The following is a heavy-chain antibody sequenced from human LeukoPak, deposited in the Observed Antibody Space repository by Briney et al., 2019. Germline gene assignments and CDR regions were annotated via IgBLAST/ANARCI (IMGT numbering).Heavy chain of an antibody. D-gene: IGHD3-10*01. CDR3: ARARHYYGSGSYGP. Sequence: SETLSLTCTVSGGSISSSSYYWGWIRQPPGKGLEWIGSIYYSGTTYYNPSLKSRVTISVDTSKNQFSLKLSSVTAADTAVYYCARARHYYGSGSYGPWGQGTLVTVSS. V-gene: IGHV4-39*07. J-gene: IGHJ5*02. CDR2: IYYSGTT. CDR1: GGSISSSSYY.